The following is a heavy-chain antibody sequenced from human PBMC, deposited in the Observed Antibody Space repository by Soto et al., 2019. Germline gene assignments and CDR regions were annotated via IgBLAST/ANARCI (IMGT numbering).Heavy chain of an antibody. D-gene: IGHD3-10*01. Sequence: QVQLVQSGVEEKKPGASLKVSCKASGYTFTSTGINWLRQAPGQGLEWLGWINTNNGNTVYLDGLQDRVTLTTDTSTTTVYMAVTSLRSDDTAVYYCARSHPISLVRGVPALFDYWGQGTLVTVSS. J-gene: IGHJ4*02. CDR2: INTNNGNT. CDR3: ARSHPISLVRGVPALFDY. V-gene: IGHV1-18*04. CDR1: GYTFTSTG.